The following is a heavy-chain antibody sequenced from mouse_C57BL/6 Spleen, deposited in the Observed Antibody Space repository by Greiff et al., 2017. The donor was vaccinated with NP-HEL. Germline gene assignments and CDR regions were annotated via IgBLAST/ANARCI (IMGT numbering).Heavy chain of an antibody. CDR3: ARAGEGGYFDY. CDR1: GFTFSSYA. CDR2: ISDGGSYT. Sequence: EVQVVESGGGLVKPGGSLKLSCAASGFTFSSYAMSWVRQTPEKRLEWVATISDGGSYTYYPDNVKGRFTISRDNAKNNLYLQMSHLKSEDTAMYYCARAGEGGYFDYWGQGTTLTVSS. V-gene: IGHV5-4*01. J-gene: IGHJ2*01.